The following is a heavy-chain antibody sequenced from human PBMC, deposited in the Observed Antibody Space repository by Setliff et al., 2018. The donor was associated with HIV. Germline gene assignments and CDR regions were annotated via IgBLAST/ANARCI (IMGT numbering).Heavy chain of an antibody. D-gene: IGHD6-19*01. CDR3: VRVAVTGRGLAY. Sequence: ASVKVSCKASGYTFTAYYLHWVRQAPGQGPEWMAWINPRNGATTYAQEFQGRVAVTRDTSISTVYLDLTRLTSDDTAIYYCVRVAVTGRGLAYWGQGTRVTVSS. J-gene: IGHJ4*02. V-gene: IGHV1-2*02. CDR2: INPRNGAT. CDR1: GYTFTAYY.